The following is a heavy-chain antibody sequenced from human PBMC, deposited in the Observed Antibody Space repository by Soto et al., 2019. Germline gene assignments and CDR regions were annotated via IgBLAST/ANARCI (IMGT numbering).Heavy chain of an antibody. D-gene: IGHD5-18*01. CDR2: IYYSGST. CDR3: ARRGEESAMVFFRPRGVLIAFDI. CDR1: GGSISSSSYY. V-gene: IGHV4-39*01. Sequence: SETLSLTCTVSGGSISSSSYYWGWIRQPPGKGLEWIGSIYYSGSTYYNPSLKSRVTISVDTSKNQFSLKLSSVTAADTAVYYCARRGEESAMVFFRPRGVLIAFDIWGQGTMVTVSS. J-gene: IGHJ3*02.